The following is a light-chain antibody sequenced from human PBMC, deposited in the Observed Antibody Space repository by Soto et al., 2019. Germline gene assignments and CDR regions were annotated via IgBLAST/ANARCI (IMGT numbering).Light chain of an antibody. Sequence: DIPMTQSPSTLSASVGDRVTITCRASQSINNWLAWYQQKPGKAPKLLIFDASSLQSGVPSRFSGSGSGTEFTLTISSLQPDDFATYYCQQCNSYSRTFGQGTKVESK. CDR1: QSINNW. V-gene: IGKV1-5*01. CDR3: QQCNSYSRT. J-gene: IGKJ1*01. CDR2: DAS.